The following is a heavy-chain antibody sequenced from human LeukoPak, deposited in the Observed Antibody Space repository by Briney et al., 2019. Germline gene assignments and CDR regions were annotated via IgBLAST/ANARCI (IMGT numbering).Heavy chain of an antibody. Sequence: GRSLRLSCAASGFTFSSYAMHWVRQAPGKGLEWVAVISYDGSNKYYADSVKGRFTISRDNSKNTLYLQMNSLRAEDTAVYYCARAPPIRIAAAGLTPYYFDYWGQGTLVTVSS. CDR2: ISYDGSNK. CDR1: GFTFSSYA. V-gene: IGHV3-30*04. J-gene: IGHJ4*02. CDR3: ARAPPIRIAAAGLTPYYFDY. D-gene: IGHD6-13*01.